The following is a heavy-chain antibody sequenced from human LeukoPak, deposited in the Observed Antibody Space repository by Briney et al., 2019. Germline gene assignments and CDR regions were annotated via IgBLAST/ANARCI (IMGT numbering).Heavy chain of an antibody. D-gene: IGHD6-25*01. CDR2: IYYSGST. CDR3: ARAAMYYFDY. J-gene: IGHJ4*02. CDR1: GGSVSSSNYY. Sequence: ASETLSLTCTVSGGSVSSSNYYWSWIRQPPGKGLEWIGYIYYSGSTNYNPSLKSRVTISVDKSKNQFSLKLSSVTAADTAVYYCARAAMYYFDYWGQGTLVTVSS. V-gene: IGHV4-61*05.